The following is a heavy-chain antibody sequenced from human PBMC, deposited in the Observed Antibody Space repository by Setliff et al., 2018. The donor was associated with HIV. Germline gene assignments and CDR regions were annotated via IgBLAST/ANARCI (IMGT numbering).Heavy chain of an antibody. CDR2: IYQSGNA. V-gene: IGHV4-38-2*01. D-gene: IGHD6-13*01. Sequence: PSETLSLTCAVSGHSISSGYFCGWIRQTPGKGLEWIGNIYQSGNAYYKPSLKSRVTISVDTFRNRFSLKLSSVTVADTAVYYCVTGYNSVWYSVFWGQGILVTVSS. CDR3: VTGYNSVWYSVF. J-gene: IGHJ4*02. CDR1: GHSISSGYF.